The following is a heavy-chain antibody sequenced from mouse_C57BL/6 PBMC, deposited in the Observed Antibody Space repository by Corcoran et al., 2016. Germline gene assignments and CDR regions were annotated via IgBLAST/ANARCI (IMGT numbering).Heavy chain of an antibody. V-gene: IGHV1-19*01. CDR3: ARRAFYDYGGDYYAMDY. D-gene: IGHD2-4*01. CDR2: INPYNGGT. Sequence: EVQLQQSGPVLVKPGASVKMSCKASGYTFTDYYMNWVKQSHGKSLEWIGVINPYNGGTSYNQKFKGKATLTVDKSSSTAYMELNSLTSEDSAVYYCARRAFYDYGGDYYAMDYWGQGTSVTVSS. J-gene: IGHJ4*01. CDR1: GYTFTDYY.